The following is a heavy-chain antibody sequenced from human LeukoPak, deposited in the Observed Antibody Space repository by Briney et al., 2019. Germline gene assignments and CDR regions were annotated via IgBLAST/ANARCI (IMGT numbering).Heavy chain of an antibody. CDR2: ISYDGSNK. V-gene: IGHV3-30*18. CDR3: AKDLRYYDSSGYYY. CDR1: GFTFSSYG. J-gene: IGHJ4*02. D-gene: IGHD3-22*01. Sequence: PGGSLRLSCAASGFTFSSYGMHWVRQAPGKGLEWVAVISYDGSNKYYADSVKGRFTISRDNSKNTLYLQMNSLRAEDTAVYYCAKDLRYYDSSGYYYGGQGPWSPSPQ.